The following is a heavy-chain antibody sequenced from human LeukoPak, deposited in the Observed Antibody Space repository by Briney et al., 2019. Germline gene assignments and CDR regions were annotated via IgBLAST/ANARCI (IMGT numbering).Heavy chain of an antibody. J-gene: IGHJ3*02. Sequence: WGSLRLSCAASGFTFDDYGMSWVCQAPGKGLEWVSGINWNGGSTGYADSVKGRFTISRDNAKNSLYLQMNSLRAEDTALYYCARFWGSYDAFDIWGQGTMVTVSS. CDR2: INWNGGST. D-gene: IGHD3-16*01. CDR3: ARFWGSYDAFDI. CDR1: GFTFDDYG. V-gene: IGHV3-20*04.